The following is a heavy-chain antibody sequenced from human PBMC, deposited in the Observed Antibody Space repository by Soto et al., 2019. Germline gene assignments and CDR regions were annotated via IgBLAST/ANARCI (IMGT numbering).Heavy chain of an antibody. CDR1: GYTLTELS. J-gene: IGHJ6*03. Sequence: ASVKVCCKVSGYTLTELSMHWVRQAPGKGLEWMGGFDPEDGETIYAQKFQGRVTMTEDTSTDTAYMELSSLRSEDTAVYYCATGYSGYEVTYYYYYYMDVWGKGTTVTVSS. CDR2: FDPEDGET. V-gene: IGHV1-24*01. D-gene: IGHD5-12*01. CDR3: ATGYSGYEVTYYYYYYMDV.